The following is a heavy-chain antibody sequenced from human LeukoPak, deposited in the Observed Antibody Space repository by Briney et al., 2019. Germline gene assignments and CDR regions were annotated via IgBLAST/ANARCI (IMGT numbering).Heavy chain of an antibody. CDR1: GGSISSGSYY. D-gene: IGHD2-21*01. Sequence: PSETLSLTCTVSGGSISSGSYYWSWIRQPAGKGLEWIGRIYTSGSTNYNPSLKSRVTISVDTSKNQFSLKLSSVTAADTAVYYCARGQAWPLLGRYYFDYWGQGTLVTVSS. CDR3: ARGQAWPLLGRYYFDY. J-gene: IGHJ4*02. V-gene: IGHV4-61*02. CDR2: IYTSGST.